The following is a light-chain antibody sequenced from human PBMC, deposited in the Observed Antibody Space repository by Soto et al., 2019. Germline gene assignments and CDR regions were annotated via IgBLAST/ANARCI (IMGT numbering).Light chain of an antibody. V-gene: IGKV1-39*01. CDR1: QSVTNY. J-gene: IGKJ3*01. Sequence: DIQMTQSPSSLSASVGDRVTITCRASQSVTNYLNWYQHKPGKAPKLLIYAASSLQSGVPSRFSGSGSGTDFTLTISSLQPEDFAPDFCQQSHNTPFTFGPGTKVDI. CDR3: QQSHNTPFT. CDR2: AAS.